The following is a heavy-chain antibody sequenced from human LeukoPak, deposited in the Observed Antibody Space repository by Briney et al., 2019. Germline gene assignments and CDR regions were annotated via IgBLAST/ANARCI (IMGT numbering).Heavy chain of an antibody. CDR3: ARGRPYYYGSGRGLYDY. D-gene: IGHD3-10*01. CDR1: GGSFSGYY. Sequence: SETLSLTCAVYGGSFSGYYWSWIRQPPGKGLEWIEEINHSGSTNYNPSLKSRVTISVDTSKNQFSLKLSSVTAADTAVYYCARGRPYYYGSGRGLYDYWGQGTLVTVSS. CDR2: INHSGST. V-gene: IGHV4-34*01. J-gene: IGHJ4*02.